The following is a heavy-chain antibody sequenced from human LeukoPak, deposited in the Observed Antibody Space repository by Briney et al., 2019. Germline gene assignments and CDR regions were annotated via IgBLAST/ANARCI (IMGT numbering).Heavy chain of an antibody. J-gene: IGHJ4*02. V-gene: IGHV3-30-3*01. CDR3: ARGGYSYGYGFDY. Sequence: GRSLRLSCAASGFTFSSYAMHWVRQAPGKGLEWVAVISYDGSNKYYADSVKGRFTISRDNSKNTLYLQMNSLRAEDTAVYYCARGGYSYGYGFDYWGQGTLVTVSS. CDR1: GFTFSSYA. CDR2: ISYDGSNK. D-gene: IGHD5-18*01.